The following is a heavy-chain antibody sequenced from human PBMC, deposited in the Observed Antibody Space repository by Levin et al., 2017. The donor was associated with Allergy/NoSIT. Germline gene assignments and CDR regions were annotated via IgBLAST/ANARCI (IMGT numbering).Heavy chain of an antibody. V-gene: IGHV3-21*01. Sequence: GGSLRLSCAASGFTFSGYTLNWVRQAPGKGLEWVSSISSSSTYIYYADSLKGRFTISRDDAKNPLSLQMNSLRVDDTAVYYCASDGSYDTLDIWGQGTMVTVSS. D-gene: IGHD6-6*01. CDR1: GFTFSGYT. J-gene: IGHJ3*02. CDR2: ISSSSTYI. CDR3: ASDGSYDTLDI.